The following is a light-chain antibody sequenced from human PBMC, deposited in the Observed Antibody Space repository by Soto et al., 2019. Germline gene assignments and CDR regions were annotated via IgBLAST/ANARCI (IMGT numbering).Light chain of an antibody. V-gene: IGKV3-15*01. J-gene: IGKJ5*01. CDR1: QSVSSN. Sequence: EIVMTQSPATLSVSPGERATLSCRASQSVSSNLAWYQQKPGQAPRLLIYGASTRATGIPARFSRSGSGTEFTLTISSLQSEDFAVYYCQQYNNWPRITFGQGTLLEI. CDR2: GAS. CDR3: QQYNNWPRIT.